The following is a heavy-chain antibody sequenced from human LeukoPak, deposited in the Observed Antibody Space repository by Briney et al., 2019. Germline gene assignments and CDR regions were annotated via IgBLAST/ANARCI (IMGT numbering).Heavy chain of an antibody. V-gene: IGHV1-46*01. Sequence: GASVKVSCKASGYTVTSNYIHWVRQAPGQGLEWMGVINPSGGSTNYAQKFQARVTITRDTSASTAYMELRSLRSEDTAVYYCAKGAGFAEPLPDYWGQGTLVTVSS. J-gene: IGHJ4*02. CDR1: GYTVTSNY. D-gene: IGHD1-14*01. CDR3: AKGAGFAEPLPDY. CDR2: INPSGGST.